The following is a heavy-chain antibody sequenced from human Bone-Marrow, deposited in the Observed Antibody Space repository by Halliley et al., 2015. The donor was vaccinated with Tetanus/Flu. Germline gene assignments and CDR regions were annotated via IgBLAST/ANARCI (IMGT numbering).Heavy chain of an antibody. V-gene: IGHV3-53*01. CDR3: ARGTLVGARYSFDF. CDR2: IFSDDKT. D-gene: IGHD1-26*01. CDR1: GFIVSDNY. J-gene: IGHJ4*02. Sequence: SLRLSCVASGFIVSDNYMTWVRQAPGKGLEWLSVIFSDDKTYYADSLEGRFTVSRDSSKNTLYLQMASLRADDTAVYYCARGTLVGARYSFDFWGQGTLVTVSS.